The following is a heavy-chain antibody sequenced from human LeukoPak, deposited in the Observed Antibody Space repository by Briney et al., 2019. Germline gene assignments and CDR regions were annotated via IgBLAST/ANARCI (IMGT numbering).Heavy chain of an antibody. CDR1: GGSISSSSYS. CDR3: ARVERYESILDAFDI. D-gene: IGHD2-21*01. Sequence: SETLSLTCTVSGGSISSSSYSWSWIRQPPGKGLEWIGYIYYSGRTYYNPSLKSRLTISVDTSKNQFSLKLSSVTAADTAVYYCARVERYESILDAFDIWGRGTMVTVSS. CDR2: IYYSGRT. V-gene: IGHV4-30-4*07. J-gene: IGHJ3*02.